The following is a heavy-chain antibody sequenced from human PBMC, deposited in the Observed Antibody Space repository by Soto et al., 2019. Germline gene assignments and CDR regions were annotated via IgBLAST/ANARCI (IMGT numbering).Heavy chain of an antibody. CDR3: AKPSAVAGSSPFHY. D-gene: IGHD6-19*01. CDR1: GFTFSSYA. V-gene: IGHV3-23*01. CDR2: ISGSGGST. J-gene: IGHJ4*02. Sequence: GGSLRLSCAASGFTFSSYAMSWVRQAPGKGLEWVSAISGSGGSTYYADPVKGRFTLSRDNSMNTMHLQMNSLRAEDTAVYYCAKPSAVAGSSPFHYWGRGTLVTVSS.